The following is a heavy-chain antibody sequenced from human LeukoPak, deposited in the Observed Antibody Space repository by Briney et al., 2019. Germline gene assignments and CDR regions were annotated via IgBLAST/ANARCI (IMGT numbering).Heavy chain of an antibody. V-gene: IGHV1-24*01. CDR1: GYTLTELS. CDR3: ATEAVAGTWGYWYFDL. Sequence: ASVKVSCKVSGYTLTELSMHWVRQAPGKGVEWMGGLDPEDGETIYAQKFQGRVTITEDTSTDTAYMELSSLRSEDTAVYYCATEAVAGTWGYWYFDLWGRGTLVTVSS. D-gene: IGHD6-19*01. CDR2: LDPEDGET. J-gene: IGHJ2*01.